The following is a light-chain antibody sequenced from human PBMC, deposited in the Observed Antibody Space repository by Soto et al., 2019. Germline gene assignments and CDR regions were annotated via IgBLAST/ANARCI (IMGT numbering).Light chain of an antibody. Sequence: EVVLTQSPGTLSLSPGERGALSCRASQTISSNNLAWYQQRPGQAPTLLIYDASSRATGIPDRFNGSGSRTHVTLTISRLEPEDFAVYYCQHYGASPGAFGPGTKVDIK. J-gene: IGKJ3*01. CDR1: QTISSNN. CDR3: QHYGASPGA. CDR2: DAS. V-gene: IGKV3-20*01.